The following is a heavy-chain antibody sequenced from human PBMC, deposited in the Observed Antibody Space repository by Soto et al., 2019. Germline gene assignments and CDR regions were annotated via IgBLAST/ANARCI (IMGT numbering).Heavy chain of an antibody. V-gene: IGHV1-18*01. CDR1: GYTFTSYG. J-gene: IGHJ4*02. Sequence: GASVKVSCKASGYTFTSYGISWVRQAPGQGLEWMGWISAYNGNTNYAQKLQGGVTMTTDTSTSTAYMELRSLRSDDTAVYYCARDPPVYGYYYDSSGPLDYWGQGTLVTVSS. CDR2: ISAYNGNT. CDR3: ARDPPVYGYYYDSSGPLDY. D-gene: IGHD3-22*01.